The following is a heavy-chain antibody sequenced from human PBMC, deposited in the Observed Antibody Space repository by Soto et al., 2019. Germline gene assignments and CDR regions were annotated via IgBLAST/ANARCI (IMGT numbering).Heavy chain of an antibody. Sequence: QVQLVESGGGVVQPGRSLRLSCAASGFTFSSYGMHWVRQAPGKGLEWVAVISYDGSNKFYADSVKGRFTISRDNSKNTLYLQMNSLRAEDTAVYYCAKVYRRGYDSSGYYHYWGQGTLVTVSS. CDR3: AKVYRRGYDSSGYYHY. J-gene: IGHJ4*02. V-gene: IGHV3-30*18. D-gene: IGHD3-22*01. CDR1: GFTFSSYG. CDR2: ISYDGSNK.